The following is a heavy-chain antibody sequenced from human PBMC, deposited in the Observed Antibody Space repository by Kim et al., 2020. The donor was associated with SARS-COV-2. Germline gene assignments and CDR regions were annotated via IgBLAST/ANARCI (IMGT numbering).Heavy chain of an antibody. CDR1: GGSISSYY. J-gene: IGHJ4*02. CDR2: IYYSGST. V-gene: IGHV4-59*01. Sequence: SETLSLTCTASGGSISSYYWSWIRQPPGKGLEWIGYIYYSGSTNYYPSLKSRVTISVDTSKNQFSLKLSSVTAPDTAVYYCARGYVWGSYRSFDYWGQGTLVTVSS. D-gene: IGHD3-16*02. CDR3: ARGYVWGSYRSFDY.